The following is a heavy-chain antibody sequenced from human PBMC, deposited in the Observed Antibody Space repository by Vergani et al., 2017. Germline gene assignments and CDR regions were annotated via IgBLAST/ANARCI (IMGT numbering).Heavy chain of an antibody. CDR1: GFTFSSYS. D-gene: IGHD2-15*01. J-gene: IGHJ5*02. CDR3: AVGLGYCSGGSCYPNWFDP. CDR2: ISSSSSTI. V-gene: IGHV3-48*02. Sequence: EVQLLESGGGLVQPGGSLRLSCAASGFTFSSYSMNWVRQAPGKGLEWVSYISSSSSTIYYADSVKGRFTISRDNAKNSLYLQMNSLRDEDTAVYYCAVGLGYCSGGSCYPNWFDPWGQGTLVTVSS.